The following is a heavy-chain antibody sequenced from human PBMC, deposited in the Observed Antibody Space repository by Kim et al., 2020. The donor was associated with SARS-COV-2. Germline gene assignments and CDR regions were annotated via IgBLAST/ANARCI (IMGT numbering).Heavy chain of an antibody. V-gene: IGHV3-64D*09. D-gene: IGHD3-16*01. CDR1: GFTFSKYA. Sequence: GGSLRLSCSASGFTFSKYAMHWVRQAPGKGLEYVSAMSNNGVSRYYADSVKGRFTISRDNYKDTLYLQMSSLRPEDTAVYYCALIRHRSTEINYWGQGTL. J-gene: IGHJ4*02. CDR2: MSNNGVSR. CDR3: ALIRHRSTEINY.